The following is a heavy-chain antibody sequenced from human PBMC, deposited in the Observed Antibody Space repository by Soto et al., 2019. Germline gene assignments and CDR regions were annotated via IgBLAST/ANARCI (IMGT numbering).Heavy chain of an antibody. J-gene: IGHJ5*02. CDR2: IIPILGIA. Sequence: GASVKVSCKASGGTFSSYTISWVRQAPGQGLEWIGRIIPILGIANYAQKFQGRVTITADKSTSTAYMELGSLRSEDTAVYYCARDPYATMVRGGENWFDPWGQGTLVTVSS. V-gene: IGHV1-69*04. D-gene: IGHD3-10*01. CDR1: GGTFSSYT. CDR3: ARDPYATMVRGGENWFDP.